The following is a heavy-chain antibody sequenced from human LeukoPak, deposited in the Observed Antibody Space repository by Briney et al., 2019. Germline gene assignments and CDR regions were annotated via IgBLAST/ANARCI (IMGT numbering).Heavy chain of an antibody. J-gene: IGHJ4*02. D-gene: IGHD3-10*01. V-gene: IGHV1-69*13. CDR2: IIPIFGTA. CDR1: GYTFSNYY. Sequence: ASVKVSCKASGYTFSNYYMHWVRQAPGQGLEWMGGIIPIFGTANYAQKFQGRVTITADESTSTAYMELSSLRSEDTAVYFCARDLYGSGSYYPLDYWGQGTLVTVSS. CDR3: ARDLYGSGSYYPLDY.